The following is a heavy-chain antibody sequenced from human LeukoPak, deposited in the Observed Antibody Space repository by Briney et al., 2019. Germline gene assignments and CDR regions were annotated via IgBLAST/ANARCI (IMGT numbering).Heavy chain of an antibody. CDR3: ARVVVPAATYYYYYYMDV. CDR1: GYSISSGYY. V-gene: IGHV4-61*05. J-gene: IGHJ6*03. CDR2: IYYSGST. D-gene: IGHD2-2*01. Sequence: SETLSLTCTVSGYSISSGYYWGWTRQPPGKGLEWIGYIYYSGSTNYNPSLKSRVTISVDTSKNQFSLKLSSVTAADTAVYYCARVVVPAATYYYYYYMDVWGKGTTVTVSS.